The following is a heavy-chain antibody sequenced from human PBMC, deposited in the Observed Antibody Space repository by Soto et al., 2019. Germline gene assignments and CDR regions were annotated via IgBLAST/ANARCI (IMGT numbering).Heavy chain of an antibody. J-gene: IGHJ3*02. CDR3: APDFPSLSDSSCYWRYDFDI. Sequence: AASVKVSCKVSGYTLTELSMHWVRQAPGKGLEWMGGFDPEDGETIYAQKFQGRVTMTEDTSTDTAYMELSSLRSEDTAVYYCAPDFPSLSDSSCYWRYDFDIWGQRTM. CDR2: FDPEDGET. CDR1: GYTLTELS. D-gene: IGHD2-15*01. V-gene: IGHV1-24*01.